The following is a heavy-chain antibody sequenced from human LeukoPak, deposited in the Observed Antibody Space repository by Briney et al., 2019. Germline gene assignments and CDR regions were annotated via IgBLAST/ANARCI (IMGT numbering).Heavy chain of an antibody. CDR3: ARVEERAYYDFWSGLGAFDI. CDR1: GFTVSSNY. J-gene: IGHJ3*02. CDR2: IYSGGST. D-gene: IGHD3-3*01. V-gene: IGHV3-53*01. Sequence: PGGSLRLSCAASGFTVSSNYMSWVRQAPGKGLEWVSVIYSGGSTYYADSVKGRFTISRDNSKNTLYLQMNSLRAEDTAVYYCARVEERAYYDFWSGLGAFDIWGQGTMVTVSS.